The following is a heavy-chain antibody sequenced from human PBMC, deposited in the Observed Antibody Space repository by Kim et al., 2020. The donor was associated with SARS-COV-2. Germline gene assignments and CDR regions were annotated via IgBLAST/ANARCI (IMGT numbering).Heavy chain of an antibody. CDR3: AKGPGWGMIVPKNHAFDI. Sequence: GGSLRLSCAASGFTFSSYAMSWVRQAPGKGLEWVSAISGSGGSTYYADSVKGRFTISRDNSKNTLYLQMNSLRAEDTAVYYCAKGPGWGMIVPKNHAFDIWGQGTMVTVSS. CDR1: GFTFSSYA. J-gene: IGHJ3*02. CDR2: ISGSGGST. D-gene: IGHD3-22*01. V-gene: IGHV3-23*01.